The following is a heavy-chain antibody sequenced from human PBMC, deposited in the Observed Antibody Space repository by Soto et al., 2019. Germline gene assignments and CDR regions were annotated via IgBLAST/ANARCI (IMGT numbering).Heavy chain of an antibody. Sequence: ASVKVSCKASGYTFTGYYMHWVRQAPGQGLEWMGIINPSGGSTSYAQKFQGRVTMTRDTSTSTVYMELSSLRSEDTAVYYCARGARRWELLDGPDYWGQGTLVTVSS. J-gene: IGHJ4*02. CDR3: ARGARRWELLDGPDY. D-gene: IGHD1-26*01. CDR1: GYTFTGYY. V-gene: IGHV1-46*01. CDR2: INPSGGST.